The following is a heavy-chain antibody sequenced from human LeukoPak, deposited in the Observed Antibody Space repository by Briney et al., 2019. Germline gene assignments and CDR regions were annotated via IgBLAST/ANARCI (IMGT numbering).Heavy chain of an antibody. CDR1: GFTFSSYA. CDR3: AREMATKKLHYFDY. CDR2: ISYDGSNK. V-gene: IGHV3-30*01. J-gene: IGHJ4*02. Sequence: PGGSLRLSCAASGFTFSSYAMHWVRPAPGKGLEWVAVISYDGSNKYYADSVKGRFTISRDNSKNTLYLQTNSLRAEDTAVYYCAREMATKKLHYFDYWGQGTLVTVSS. D-gene: IGHD5-24*01.